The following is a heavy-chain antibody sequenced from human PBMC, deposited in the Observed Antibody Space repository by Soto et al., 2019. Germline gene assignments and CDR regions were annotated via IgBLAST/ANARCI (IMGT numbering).Heavy chain of an antibody. CDR2: IYNGGST. J-gene: IGHJ4*02. D-gene: IGHD2-2*01. CDR3: ARDWGTGFYQLDS. Sequence: SETLSLTCTVSGDSVSSVGFHWAWLRRPPGKGLEWIGYIYNGGSTYYRPSLESRMHMSLDATRNHYSLRLSSVTAADTALYYCARDWGTGFYQLDSWGQGTLVTVSS. CDR1: GDSVSSVGFH. V-gene: IGHV4-30-4*01.